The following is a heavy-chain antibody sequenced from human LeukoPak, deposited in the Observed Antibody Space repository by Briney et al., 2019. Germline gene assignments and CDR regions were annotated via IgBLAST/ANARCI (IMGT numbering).Heavy chain of an antibody. J-gene: IGHJ4*02. CDR3: AEGGGKPFDY. V-gene: IGHV3-23*01. CDR2: ISGSGGST. CDR1: GFTFSSYA. Sequence: GGSLRLSCAASGFTFSSYAMSWVRQAPGKGLEWVSDISGSGGSTYYADSVKGRFTISRDNSKNTLYLQMNSLRAEDTAVYYCAEGGGKPFDYWGQGTLVTVSS. D-gene: IGHD3-16*01.